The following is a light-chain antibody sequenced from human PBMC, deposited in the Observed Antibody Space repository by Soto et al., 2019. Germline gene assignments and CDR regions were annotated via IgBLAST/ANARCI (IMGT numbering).Light chain of an antibody. J-gene: IGKJ1*01. CDR3: LQHNSYSWT. CDR1: HDIKND. CDR2: AAS. V-gene: IGKV1-17*01. Sequence: DIQMTQSPSSLSASVGDRVTITCRASHDIKNDLDWYQQKPGKGPKRLIYAASSLQSGVPSRFSGSGSGTEFTLTISSLQSEDFATYYCLQHNSYSWTFGQGTKVEI.